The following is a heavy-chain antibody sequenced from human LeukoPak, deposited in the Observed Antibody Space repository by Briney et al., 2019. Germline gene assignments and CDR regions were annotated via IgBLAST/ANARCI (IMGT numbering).Heavy chain of an antibody. CDR3: ARVGWELHFYFDY. CDR1: GGSISSYY. Sequence: SETLSLTCTVSGGSISSYYWSWIRQPPGKGLEWIGYIYYSGSTNYNPSLKSRVTISVDTSKNQFSLKLSSVTAADTAVYYCARVGWELHFYFDYWGQGTLVTVSS. J-gene: IGHJ4*02. CDR2: IYYSGST. D-gene: IGHD1-26*01. V-gene: IGHV4-59*01.